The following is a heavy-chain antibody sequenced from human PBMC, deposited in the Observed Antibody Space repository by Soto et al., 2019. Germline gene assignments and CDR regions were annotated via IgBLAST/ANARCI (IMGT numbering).Heavy chain of an antibody. J-gene: IGHJ4*02. CDR1: GYSFTNYW. CDR2: IYPGDSGT. V-gene: IGHV5-51*01. D-gene: IGHD1-20*01. Sequence: GESLKISCKGSGYSFTNYWIGWVRQMPGKGLEWMGIIYPGDSGTRYSPSFQGQVTISADKSISTAYLQWSSLKASDSAMYYCARSRITGTTWTFDYWGQGTLVTVSS. CDR3: ARSRITGTTWTFDY.